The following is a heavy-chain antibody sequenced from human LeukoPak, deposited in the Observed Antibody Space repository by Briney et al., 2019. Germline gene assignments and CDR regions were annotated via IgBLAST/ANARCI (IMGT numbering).Heavy chain of an antibody. V-gene: IGHV3-33*01. CDR3: LRDREALRLDY. CDR1: GFSFSNHG. J-gene: IGHJ4*02. CDR2: IWFDGSNK. D-gene: IGHD1-26*01. Sequence: GGSLTLSCEASGFSFSNHGLHWGSQAPGKGLEWVAVIWFDGSNKYYADSVKGRFTISRDNSKYTLYLQMNTLRIRDRTVYHWLRDREALRLDYGGQGTLVTVSS.